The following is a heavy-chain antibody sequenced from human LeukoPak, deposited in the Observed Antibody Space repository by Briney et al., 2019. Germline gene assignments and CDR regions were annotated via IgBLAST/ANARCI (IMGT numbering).Heavy chain of an antibody. D-gene: IGHD2/OR15-2a*01. J-gene: IGHJ4*02. CDR3: ARQGIVILDY. Sequence: PSETLSLTCTVSGGSISSYYWSWIRQPPGKGLEWIGSIYYSGSTYYNPSLKSRVTISVDTSKNQFSLKLSSVTAADTAVYYCARQGIVILDYWGQGTLVTVSS. CDR2: IYYSGST. CDR1: GGSISSYY. V-gene: IGHV4-59*05.